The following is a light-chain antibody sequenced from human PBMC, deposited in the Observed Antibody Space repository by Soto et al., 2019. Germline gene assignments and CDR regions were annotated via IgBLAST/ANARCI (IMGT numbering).Light chain of an antibody. J-gene: IGKJ1*01. V-gene: IGKV3-20*01. CDR2: ATS. CDR3: QQCATSPWT. CDR1: SSVPSIY. Sequence: EIVLTQSPGSLSLSPGERATLFCRASSSVPSIYLAWYQQKPGQAPRVLIYATSSRATGIPDRFSGSGSGTDFTLTISRLEPEDFALYFCQQCATSPWTFGQGTKVEIK.